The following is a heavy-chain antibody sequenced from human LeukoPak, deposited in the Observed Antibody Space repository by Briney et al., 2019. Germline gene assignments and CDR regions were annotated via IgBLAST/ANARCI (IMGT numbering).Heavy chain of an antibody. Sequence: PGGFLRLSCAASGFTFSSYWMSWVRQAPGKGLERVANIKQDGSEKYYVDSVKGRFTISRDNAKNSLYLQMNSLRAEDTAVYYCARLSSGWLSDAFDIWGQGTMVTVSS. V-gene: IGHV3-7*03. CDR1: GFTFSSYW. D-gene: IGHD6-19*01. CDR2: IKQDGSEK. CDR3: ARLSSGWLSDAFDI. J-gene: IGHJ3*02.